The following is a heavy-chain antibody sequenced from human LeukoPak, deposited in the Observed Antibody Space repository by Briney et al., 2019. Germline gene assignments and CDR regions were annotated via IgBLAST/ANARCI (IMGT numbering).Heavy chain of an antibody. J-gene: IGHJ5*02. CDR1: GFTFSSYS. V-gene: IGHV3-48*02. Sequence: GGSLRLSCAASGFTFSSYSMNWVRQAPGKGLEWVSYISSSSSTIYYADSVKGRFTISRDNAKNSLYLQMNSLRDEDTAVYYCARDSLAAAGTRWFDPWGQGTLVTASS. CDR2: ISSSSSTI. CDR3: ARDSLAAAGTRWFDP. D-gene: IGHD6-13*01.